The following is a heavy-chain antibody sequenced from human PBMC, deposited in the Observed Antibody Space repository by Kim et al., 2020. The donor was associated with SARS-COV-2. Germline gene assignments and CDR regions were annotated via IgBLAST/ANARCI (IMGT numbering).Heavy chain of an antibody. V-gene: IGHV3-48*02. CDR2: SSPI. CDR3: ARDHDIWAY. J-gene: IGHJ4*02. D-gene: IGHD3-9*01. Sequence: SSPICYADSEKGRFTISRDNAKNSLYLQMNSRRDEDTAVYYCARDHDIWAYWGQGTLVTVSS.